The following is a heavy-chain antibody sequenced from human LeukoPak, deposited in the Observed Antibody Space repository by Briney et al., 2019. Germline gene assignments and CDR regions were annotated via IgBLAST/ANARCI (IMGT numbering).Heavy chain of an antibody. CDR2: IKSDGSST. J-gene: IGHJ4*02. Sequence: PGGSLRLSCAPSGFTFSIYWVHWVRQAPGKGLVWVSRIKSDGSSTNYADSVKGRFTISRDNAKNTLYLQMNSLRADDTAVYYCARDSASYYHDYWGQGTLVTVSS. CDR1: GFTFSIYW. D-gene: IGHD3-10*01. V-gene: IGHV3-74*01. CDR3: ARDSASYYHDY.